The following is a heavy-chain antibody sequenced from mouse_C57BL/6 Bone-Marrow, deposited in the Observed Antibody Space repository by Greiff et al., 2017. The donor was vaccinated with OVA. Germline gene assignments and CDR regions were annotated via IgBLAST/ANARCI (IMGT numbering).Heavy chain of an antibody. CDR1: GYTFTDYE. CDR2: IDPETGGT. CDR3: TREPPIYYWLAY. V-gene: IGHV1-15*01. Sequence: QVQLQPSGAELVRPGASVTLSCKASGYTFTDYEMHWVKQTPVHGLEWIGAIDPETGGTAYNQKFKGKAILTADKSSSTAYMELRSLTSEDSAVYYCTREPPIYYWLAYWGQGTLVTVSA. J-gene: IGHJ3*01. D-gene: IGHD1-1*01.